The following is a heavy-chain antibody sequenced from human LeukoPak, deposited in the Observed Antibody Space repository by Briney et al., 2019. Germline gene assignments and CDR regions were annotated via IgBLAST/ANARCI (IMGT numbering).Heavy chain of an antibody. CDR2: VSFHGTDK. Sequence: GGSLRLSCAASGFTFSNYAMHWVRKAPGKGLDWVAVVSFHGTDKFYAASVKGRFTTPEDNSKTTLYLQMNSLIPEATAVYYCARAVPPRQAITYWGQGTLVTVSS. CDR1: GFTFSNYA. V-gene: IGHV3-30*04. CDR3: ARAVPPRQAITY. J-gene: IGHJ4*02. D-gene: IGHD5-12*01.